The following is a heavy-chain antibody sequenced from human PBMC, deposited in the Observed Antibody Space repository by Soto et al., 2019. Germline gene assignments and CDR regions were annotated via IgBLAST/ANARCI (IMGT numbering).Heavy chain of an antibody. CDR2: IYYSGST. V-gene: IGHV4-30-4*01. CDR3: ARLPTRYCSGGSCYTAY. Sequence: QVQLQESGPGLVKPSQTLSLTCTVSGGSISSGDYYWSWIRQPPGKGLEWIGYIYYSGSTYYNPSLNSRVTISVATSKNQFSLKLGSVTAADTAVYYCARLPTRYCSGGSCYTAYWGQGTLVTDST. CDR1: GGSISSGDYY. D-gene: IGHD2-15*01. J-gene: IGHJ4*02.